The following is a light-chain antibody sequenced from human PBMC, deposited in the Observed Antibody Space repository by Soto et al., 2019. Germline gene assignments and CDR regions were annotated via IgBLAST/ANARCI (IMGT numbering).Light chain of an antibody. Sequence: EIVLTQSPGTLSLSPGERATLSCRASQSVGSTYLAWYQQKPGQAPRLLIYDASNRATGIPARFSGSGSGTDFTLTISSLEPEDFAVYYCQAGTFGQGTRLEI. CDR1: QSVGSTY. CDR2: DAS. V-gene: IGKV3-20*01. J-gene: IGKJ5*01. CDR3: QAGT.